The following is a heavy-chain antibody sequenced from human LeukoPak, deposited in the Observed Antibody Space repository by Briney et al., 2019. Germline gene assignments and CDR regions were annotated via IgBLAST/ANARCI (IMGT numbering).Heavy chain of an antibody. CDR3: ARDGGDGYNYYFDY. CDR2: INAGNGNT. CDR1: GYTFTSYA. V-gene: IGHV1-3*01. D-gene: IGHD5-24*01. J-gene: IGHJ4*02. Sequence: ASVTVSCKASGYTFTSYAMHWVRQAPGQRLEWMGWINAGNGNTKYSQKFQGRVTITRDTSASTAYMELSSLRSEDTAVYYCARDGGDGYNYYFDYWGQGTLVTVSS.